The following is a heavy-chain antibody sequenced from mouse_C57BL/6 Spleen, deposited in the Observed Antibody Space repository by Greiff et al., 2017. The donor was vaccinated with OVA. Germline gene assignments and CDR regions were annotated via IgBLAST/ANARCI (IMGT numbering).Heavy chain of an antibody. J-gene: IGHJ2*01. CDR1: GYTFTDYE. D-gene: IGHD2-1*01. V-gene: IGHV1-15*01. CDR3: TRVDYGNSFGY. Sequence: VQLKQSGAELVRPGASVTLSCKASGYTFTDYEMHWVKQTPVHGLEWIGAIDPETGGTAYNQKFKGKAILTADKSSSTAYMELRSLTSEDSAVYYCTRVDYGNSFGYWGQGTTLTVSS. CDR2: IDPETGGT.